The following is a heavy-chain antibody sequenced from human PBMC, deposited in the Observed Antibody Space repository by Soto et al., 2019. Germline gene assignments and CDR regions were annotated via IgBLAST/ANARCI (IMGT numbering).Heavy chain of an antibody. CDR3: ARDSTARLAWFDP. CDR1: GYTFTTYD. J-gene: IGHJ5*02. V-gene: IGHV1-18*04. CDR2: ISGYNGNT. D-gene: IGHD6-6*01. Sequence: QVQLVQSGAELKKPGASVKVSCKASGYTFTTYDITWVRQAPGQGLEWMGWISGYNGNTKYAQRLQGRVTMTTETATGTADRELRSLRSDDTAVYYCARDSTARLAWFDPWGQGTLVIVSS.